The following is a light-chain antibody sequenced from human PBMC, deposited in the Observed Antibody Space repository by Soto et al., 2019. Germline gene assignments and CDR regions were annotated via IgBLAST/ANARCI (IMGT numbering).Light chain of an antibody. CDR3: QQYNNWPPWT. V-gene: IGKV3-15*01. CDR2: GAS. Sequence: EIVMTQSPATLSVSPGERATLSCRASQSVGSDLAWYQHTPGQPPRLLIYGASTRATGIPGRFSGSGSGTEFTLTISSLQSEDFAVYFCQQYNNWPPWTFGQGTKVDIE. CDR1: QSVGSD. J-gene: IGKJ1*01.